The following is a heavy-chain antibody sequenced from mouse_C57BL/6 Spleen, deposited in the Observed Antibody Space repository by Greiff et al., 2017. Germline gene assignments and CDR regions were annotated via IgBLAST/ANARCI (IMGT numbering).Heavy chain of an antibody. CDR3: ARGGKLGNFDD. CDR1: GYTFTDYN. V-gene: IGHV1-22*01. Sequence: EVKLQQSGPELVKPGASVKMSCKASGYTFTDYNMHWVKQSHGKSLEWIGYINPNNGGTSYNQKFKGKATLTVNKSSSTAYMELRSLTSEDSAVYYCARGGKLGNFDDWGQGTTLTVSS. J-gene: IGHJ2*01. CDR2: INPNNGGT. D-gene: IGHD4-1*01.